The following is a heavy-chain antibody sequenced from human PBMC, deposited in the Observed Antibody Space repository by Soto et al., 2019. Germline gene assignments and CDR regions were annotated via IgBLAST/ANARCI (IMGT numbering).Heavy chain of an antibody. V-gene: IGHV3-23*01. CDR1: GFAFRNYA. Sequence: GGSLRLSCAASGFAFRNYAMSWVRQSPGKGLEWVSTISGGGETIYYADAVKGRFTISGDNSNNTLYLQMNSLRPEDTAVYYCAKAKYGSPYNWFDPWGQGTLVTVSS. CDR2: ISGGGETI. J-gene: IGHJ5*02. CDR3: AKAKYGSPYNWFDP. D-gene: IGHD3-10*01.